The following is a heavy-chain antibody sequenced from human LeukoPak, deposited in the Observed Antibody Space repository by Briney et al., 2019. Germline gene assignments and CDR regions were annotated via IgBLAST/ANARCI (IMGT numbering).Heavy chain of an antibody. D-gene: IGHD1-20*01. CDR1: GGTFSSYA. J-gene: IGHJ4*02. V-gene: IGHV1-69*04. CDR2: ISPILGIA. CDR3: ARDRRYNWNGPLYYFDY. Sequence: SVKVSCKASGGTFSSYAISWVRQAPGQGLEWMGRISPILGIANYAQKSQGRVTITADKSTSTAYMELSSLRSEDTAVYYCARDRRYNWNGPLYYFDYWGQGTLVTVSS.